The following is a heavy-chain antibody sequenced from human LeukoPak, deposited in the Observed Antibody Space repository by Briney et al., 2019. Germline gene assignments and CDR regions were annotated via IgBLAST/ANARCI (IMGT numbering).Heavy chain of an antibody. CDR2: IYYSGST. Sequence: SETLSLTCTVSGGSISSYYWSWIRRPPGKGLEWIGYIYYSGSTNYNPSLKSRVTVSVDTSKNQFSLKLSSVTAADTAVYYCARDHESHFDYWGQGTLVTVSS. V-gene: IGHV4-59*01. CDR3: ARDHESHFDY. CDR1: GGSISSYY. J-gene: IGHJ4*02.